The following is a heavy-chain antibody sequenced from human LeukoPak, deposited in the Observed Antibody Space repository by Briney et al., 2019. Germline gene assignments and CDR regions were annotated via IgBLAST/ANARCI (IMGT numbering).Heavy chain of an antibody. CDR2: ISGSGGST. V-gene: IGHV3-23*01. Sequence: GGSLRLSCAASGFTFSSYAMSWVRQAPGKGLEWVSAISGSGGSTYYADSVKGRFTISRDNSKNTLYLQMNSLRAEDTAVYYCAKAGDYYDSSGYYYAVGYYFDYWGQGTLVTVSS. J-gene: IGHJ4*02. D-gene: IGHD3-22*01. CDR1: GFTFSSYA. CDR3: AKAGDYYDSSGYYYAVGYYFDY.